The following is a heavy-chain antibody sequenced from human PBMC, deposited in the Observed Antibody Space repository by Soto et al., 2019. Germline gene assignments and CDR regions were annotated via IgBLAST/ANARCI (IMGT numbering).Heavy chain of an antibody. Sequence: EVQLVESGGGLVQPGGSLRLYCAASGFTFSSYDMHWVRQATGKGLEWVSAIGTAGDTYYPGSVKGRVTISRENAKNSLYLQMNSLRAEDTAVYYCARGGYNWNFDVSYYGMDVWGQGTTVTVSS. D-gene: IGHD1-7*01. CDR2: IGTAGDT. V-gene: IGHV3-13*01. CDR3: ARGGYNWNFDVSYYGMDV. CDR1: GFTFSSYD. J-gene: IGHJ6*02.